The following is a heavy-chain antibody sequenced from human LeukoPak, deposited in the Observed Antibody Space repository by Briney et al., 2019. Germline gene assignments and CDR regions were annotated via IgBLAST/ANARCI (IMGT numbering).Heavy chain of an antibody. CDR3: ARERAGYYGTPFDP. D-gene: IGHD3-9*01. CDR2: IYYSGST. Sequence: SETLSLTCTVSGGSISSYYWSWIRQPPGKGLEWIGYIYYSGSTNYNPSLKSRVTISVDTSKNQFSLKLSSVTAADTAVYYCARERAGYYGTPFDPWGQGTLVTVS. V-gene: IGHV4-59*01. J-gene: IGHJ5*02. CDR1: GGSISSYY.